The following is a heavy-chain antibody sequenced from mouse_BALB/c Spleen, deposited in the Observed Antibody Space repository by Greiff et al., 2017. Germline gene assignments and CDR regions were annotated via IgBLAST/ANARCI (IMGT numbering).Heavy chain of an antibody. D-gene: IGHD1-1*01. V-gene: IGHV1S137*01. CDR1: GYTFTDYA. CDR2: ISTYYGDA. Sequence: QVHVKQSGAELVRPGVSVKISCKGSGYTFTDYAMHWVKQSHAKSLEWIGVISTYYGDASYNQKFKGKATMTVDKSSSTAYMELARLTSEDSAIYYCARDGSSYHFDYWGQGTTLTVSS. J-gene: IGHJ2*01. CDR3: ARDGSSYHFDY.